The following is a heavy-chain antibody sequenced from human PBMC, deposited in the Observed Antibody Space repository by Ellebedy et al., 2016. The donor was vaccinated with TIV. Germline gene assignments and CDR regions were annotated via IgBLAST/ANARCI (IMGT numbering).Heavy chain of an antibody. CDR2: LKQDGSEI. J-gene: IGHJ4*02. CDR1: GFTFSSYW. D-gene: IGHD1-26*01. CDR3: VRDKIVGATIFDY. V-gene: IGHV3-7*01. Sequence: GESLKISXVVSGFTFSSYWMSWVRQAPGKGLEWVANLKQDGSEIYYVDSVKGRFTISRGNAKNSLYLQMNSLRAEDTAVYYCVRDKIVGATIFDYWGQGTLVTVSS.